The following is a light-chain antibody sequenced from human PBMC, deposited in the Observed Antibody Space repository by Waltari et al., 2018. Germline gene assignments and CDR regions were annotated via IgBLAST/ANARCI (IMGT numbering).Light chain of an antibody. CDR1: SSHTGTNA. Sequence: SGLPQPPSASEAPGQRVTTTCSGCSSHTGTNAINWYQQLPGKAPKLLIYYDDLLPSGVSDRFSGSKSGTSASLAISGLQSEDEADYYCAAWDDSLSGRVFGGGTKLTVL. CDR3: AAWDDSLSGRV. J-gene: IGLJ3*02. V-gene: IGLV1-36*01. CDR2: YDD.